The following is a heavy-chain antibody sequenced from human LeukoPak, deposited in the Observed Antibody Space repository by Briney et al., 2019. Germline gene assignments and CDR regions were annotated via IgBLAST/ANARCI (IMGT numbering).Heavy chain of an antibody. J-gene: IGHJ4*02. CDR3: ARGYGSGWVDY. CDR1: GGSISSGDYY. Sequence: SETLSLTCTVSGGSISSGDYYWSWIRQPPGKGLEWIGYIYYSGSTYYNPSLKSRVTISVDTSKNQFSLKLSSVTAADTALYYCARGYGSGWVDYWGQGTLVTVSS. D-gene: IGHD3-10*01. V-gene: IGHV4-30-4*01. CDR2: IYYSGST.